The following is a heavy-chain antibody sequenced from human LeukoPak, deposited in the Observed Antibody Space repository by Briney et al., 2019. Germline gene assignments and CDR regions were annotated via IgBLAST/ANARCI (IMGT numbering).Heavy chain of an antibody. Sequence: ASVKVSCKASGYTFTSFAMHWVRQAPGQRREWMGWINAGNGNTKYSQKFQGRVTITRDTSASTAYMELSSLRSEDTAVYYCARAIRPYGDYGYFQHWGQGTLVTVSS. D-gene: IGHD4-17*01. CDR3: ARAIRPYGDYGYFQH. CDR1: GYTFTSFA. CDR2: INAGNGNT. J-gene: IGHJ1*01. V-gene: IGHV1-3*01.